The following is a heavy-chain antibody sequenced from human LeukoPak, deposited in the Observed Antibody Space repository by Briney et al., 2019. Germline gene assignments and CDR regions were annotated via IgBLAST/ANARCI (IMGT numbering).Heavy chain of an antibody. Sequence: SETLSLTCTVSGGSISSYYWSWIRQPPGKGLEWTGYIYYSGSTNYNPSLKSRVTISVDTSKNQFSLKLSSVTAADTAVYYCARRAGSTSLDTQDWFDPWGQGTLVTVSS. CDR3: ARRAGSTSLDTQDWFDP. CDR2: IYYSGST. D-gene: IGHD2-2*01. V-gene: IGHV4-59*08. CDR1: GGSISSYY. J-gene: IGHJ5*02.